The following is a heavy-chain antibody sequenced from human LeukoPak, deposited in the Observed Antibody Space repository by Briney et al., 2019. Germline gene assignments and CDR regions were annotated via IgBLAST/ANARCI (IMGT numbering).Heavy chain of an antibody. CDR2: IEASGST. V-gene: IGHV4-4*07. CDR3: ARGHSGSYYAY. CDR1: GTSINNFY. J-gene: IGHJ4*02. D-gene: IGHD1-26*01. Sequence: SETLSLTCTVSGTSINNFYWTWIRQPAGKGLEWIGRIEASGSTKYNPSLKSRVSMSVDASKKQFPLSLSSVTAADTAVYYCARGHSGSYYAYWGQGTLVTVSS.